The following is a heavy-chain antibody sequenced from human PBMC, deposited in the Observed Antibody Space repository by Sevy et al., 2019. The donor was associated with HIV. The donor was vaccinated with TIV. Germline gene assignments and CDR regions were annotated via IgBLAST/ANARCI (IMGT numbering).Heavy chain of an antibody. D-gene: IGHD1-26*01. J-gene: IGHJ3*02. CDR2: IKQDGSEK. CDR3: ARERGISFIVGATTGAFDI. CDR1: RFTFSNYW. Sequence: GGSLRLSCAASRFTFSNYWMSWVRQAPGKGLEWVANIKQDGSEKYYVDYVKGRFTISRDNAKNSLYLQMNSLRAEDTAVYYCARERGISFIVGATTGAFDIWGQGTMVTVSS. V-gene: IGHV3-7*01.